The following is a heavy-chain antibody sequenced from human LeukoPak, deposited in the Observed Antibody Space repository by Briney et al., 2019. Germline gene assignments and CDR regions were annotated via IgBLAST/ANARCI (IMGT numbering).Heavy chain of an antibody. CDR3: ARDDPNKYYFDY. V-gene: IGHV4-39*02. Sequence: PSETLSLTCTVSGGSISSSSYYWGWIRQPPGKGLEWIGKIYYSGSTYYNSSLKSRVTISVDTPKNQFSLKLSSVTAADTAVYYCARDDPNKYYFDYWGQGTLVTVSS. CDR1: GGSISSSSYY. J-gene: IGHJ4*02. CDR2: IYYSGST. D-gene: IGHD2/OR15-2a*01.